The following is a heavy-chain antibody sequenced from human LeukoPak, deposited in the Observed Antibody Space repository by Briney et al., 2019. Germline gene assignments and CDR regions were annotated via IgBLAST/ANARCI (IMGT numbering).Heavy chain of an antibody. CDR3: TRDPPGSYYYMDV. Sequence: TGGSLRLSCAASGFTFSSYEMNWVRQAPGKGLEWVGFIRSKAYGRTTEYAASVKGRFTISRDDSKSIAYLQMDSLKTEDTAVYYCTRDPPGSYYYMDVWGKGTTVTISS. V-gene: IGHV3-49*04. D-gene: IGHD6-25*01. CDR2: IRSKAYGRTT. J-gene: IGHJ6*03. CDR1: GFTFSSYE.